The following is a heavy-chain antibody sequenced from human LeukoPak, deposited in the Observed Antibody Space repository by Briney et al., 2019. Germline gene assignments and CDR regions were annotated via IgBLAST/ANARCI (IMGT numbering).Heavy chain of an antibody. CDR3: ARVPILAAPELYYYYYMDV. J-gene: IGHJ6*03. CDR2: ISAYNGNT. D-gene: IGHD2-21*01. Sequence: ASVKVSCKASGYTFTSYGISWVRQAPGQGLEWMGWISAYNGNTNYAQKLQGRVTMITDTSTSTAYMELRSLRSEDTAVYYCARVPILAAPELYYYYYMDVWGKGTTVTVSS. CDR1: GYTFTSYG. V-gene: IGHV1-18*01.